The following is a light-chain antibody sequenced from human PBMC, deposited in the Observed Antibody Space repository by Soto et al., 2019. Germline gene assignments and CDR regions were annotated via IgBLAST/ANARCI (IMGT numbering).Light chain of an antibody. CDR2: DAS. CDR3: QHFYNYPLT. CDR1: QGISGA. V-gene: IGKV1D-13*01. Sequence: AIQLTQSPTSLSASVGDRVTITCRASQGISGALAWYQQKPGKAPKVLIYDASTLESGVASRFSGSGVETEFTLIISSLQPEDFATYYCQHFYNYPLTYGGGTKVEIK. J-gene: IGKJ4*01.